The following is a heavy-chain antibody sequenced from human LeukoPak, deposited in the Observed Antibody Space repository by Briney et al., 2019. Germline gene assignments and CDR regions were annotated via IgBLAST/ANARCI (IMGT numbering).Heavy chain of an antibody. CDR2: TYYRSKWYY. Sequence: KSSQTLSLTCDISGDTVSSSSAAWNWIRQSPSRGLEWLGRTYYRSKWYYDYAVAVKSRISINPDTSKNQFSLQLSSVTPEDTAVYYCARDPVGGSTIFDYWGQGTLVTVSS. V-gene: IGHV6-1*01. CDR1: GDTVSSSSAA. J-gene: IGHJ4*02. D-gene: IGHD1-26*01. CDR3: ARDPVGGSTIFDY.